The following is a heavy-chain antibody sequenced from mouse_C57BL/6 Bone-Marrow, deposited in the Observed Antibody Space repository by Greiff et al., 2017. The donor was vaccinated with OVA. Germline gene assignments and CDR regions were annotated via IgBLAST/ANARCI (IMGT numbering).Heavy chain of an antibody. CDR1: GYTFTSYW. Sequence: QVQLQQPGAELVKPGASVKMSCKASGYTFTSYWITWVKQRPGQGLEWIGDIYPGSGSTNSNEKFKSKATLTVDTSSSTAYMQLSSLTSEDSAVYYCARPLIYYYGSSDGYFDYWGQGTTLTVSS. D-gene: IGHD1-1*01. J-gene: IGHJ2*01. V-gene: IGHV1-55*01. CDR3: ARPLIYYYGSSDGYFDY. CDR2: IYPGSGST.